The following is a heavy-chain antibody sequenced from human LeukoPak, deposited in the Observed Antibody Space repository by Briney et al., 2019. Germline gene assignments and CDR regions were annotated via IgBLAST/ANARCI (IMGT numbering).Heavy chain of an antibody. CDR1: GYSFTSYW. CDR2: IYPGDSDT. CDR3: ARDRGIFGVVIAYYYMDV. J-gene: IGHJ6*03. Sequence: GESLKISCKGSGYSFTSYWIGWVRQMPGKGLEWMGIIYPGDSDTRYSPSFQGQVTISADTSISTAYMELSRLRSDDTAVYYCARDRGIFGVVIAYYYMDVWGKGTTVTVSS. V-gene: IGHV5-51*01. D-gene: IGHD3-3*01.